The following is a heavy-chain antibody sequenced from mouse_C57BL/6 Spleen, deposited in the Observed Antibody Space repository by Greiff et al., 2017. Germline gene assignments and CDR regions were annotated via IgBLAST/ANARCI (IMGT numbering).Heavy chain of an antibody. CDR1: GYTFTSYW. CDR2: IDPSDSET. D-gene: IGHD1-1*01. Sequence: QVQLQQPGAELVRPGSSVKLSCKASGYTFTSYWMHWVKQRPIQGLEWIGNIDPSDSETHYNQKFKDKATLTVDKSSSTAYMQLSSLTSADSAVXYFAKSHDYGNSYWYFDVWGTGTTVTVSA. CDR3: AKSHDYGNSYWYFDV. J-gene: IGHJ1*03. V-gene: IGHV1-52*01.